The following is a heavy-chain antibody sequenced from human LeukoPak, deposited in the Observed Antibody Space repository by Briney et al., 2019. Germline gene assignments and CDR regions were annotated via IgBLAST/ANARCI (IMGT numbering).Heavy chain of an antibody. J-gene: IGHJ4*02. CDR3: ARADMQQLVPFDY. CDR2: IIPIFGTA. V-gene: IGHV1-69*13. Sequence: ASVKVSCKASGGTFSSYAISWVRQAPGQGLEWMGGIIPIFGTANYAQKFQGRVTITADESTSTAYMELSSLRSEDTAVYYCARADMQQLVPFDYWGQGTLVTVSS. D-gene: IGHD6-13*01. CDR1: GGTFSSYA.